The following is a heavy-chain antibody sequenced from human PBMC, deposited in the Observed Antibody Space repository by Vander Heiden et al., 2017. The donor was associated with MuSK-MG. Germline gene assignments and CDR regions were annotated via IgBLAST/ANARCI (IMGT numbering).Heavy chain of an antibody. Sequence: QVQLVESGGGVVQPGGSLRLSCAASGFTFSSYGMHWVRQAPGKGLEWVAFIRYDGSNKYYADSVKGRFTISRDNSKNTMYLQMNSLRAEDTAVYYCAKSPAMVPLYYFDYWGQGTLVTVSS. D-gene: IGHD5-18*01. V-gene: IGHV3-30*02. CDR2: IRYDGSNK. CDR3: AKSPAMVPLYYFDY. CDR1: GFTFSSYG. J-gene: IGHJ4*02.